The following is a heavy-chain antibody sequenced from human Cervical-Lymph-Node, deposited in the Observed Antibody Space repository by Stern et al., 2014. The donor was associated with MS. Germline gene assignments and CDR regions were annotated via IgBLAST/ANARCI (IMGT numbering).Heavy chain of an antibody. CDR1: GFTFSSYA. Sequence: DQLVESGGGVVQPGRSLRLSCAASGFTFSSYAMHWVRQAPGKGLEWVAVISYDGSNKYYADSVKGRFTISRDNSKNTLYLQMNSLRAEDTAVYYCARGSPYYDSSGYAEHWGQGTLVTVSS. V-gene: IGHV3-30-3*01. CDR3: ARGSPYYDSSGYAEH. CDR2: ISYDGSNK. D-gene: IGHD3-22*01. J-gene: IGHJ1*01.